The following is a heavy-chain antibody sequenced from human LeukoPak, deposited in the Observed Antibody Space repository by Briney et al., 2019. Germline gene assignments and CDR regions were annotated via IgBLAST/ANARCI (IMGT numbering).Heavy chain of an antibody. CDR2: IDWDDDK. CDR1: GFSLSTSGMC. CDR3: ARIGSRRGSYYDY. D-gene: IGHD1-26*01. J-gene: IGHJ4*02. Sequence: SGPALVKPTQTLTLTYTFSGFSLSTSGMCVSWIRQPPGKALEWLARIDWDDDKYYSTSLKTRLTISKDTSKNQVVLTMTNTDPVDTATYYCARIGSRRGSYYDYWGQGTLVTVSS. V-gene: IGHV2-70*11.